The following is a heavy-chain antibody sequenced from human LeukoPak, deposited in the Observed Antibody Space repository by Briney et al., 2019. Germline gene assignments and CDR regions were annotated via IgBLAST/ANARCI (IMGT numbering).Heavy chain of an antibody. CDR1: GYTFTGYY. J-gene: IGHJ4*02. Sequence: ASVKVSCKASGYTFTGYYMHWVRQAPGQGLEWMGWINPNSGGTNYAQKFQGRVTMTRDTSISTAYMELSRLRSDDAAVYYCARVYSSSWYRFDYWGQGTLVTVSS. CDR3: ARVYSSSWYRFDY. CDR2: INPNSGGT. D-gene: IGHD6-13*01. V-gene: IGHV1-2*02.